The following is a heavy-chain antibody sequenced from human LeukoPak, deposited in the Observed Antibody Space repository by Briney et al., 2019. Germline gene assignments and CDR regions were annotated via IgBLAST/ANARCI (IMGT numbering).Heavy chain of an antibody. CDR3: AKDIAPQYYYDSSGYPDY. CDR2: ISGDGGST. V-gene: IGHV3-43*02. CDR1: GFTFDDYA. Sequence: GGSLRLSCAASGFTFDDYAMHWARQAPGKGLEWVSLISGDGGSTYYADSVKGRFTISRDNSKNSLYLQMNSLRTEDTALYYCAKDIAPQYYYDSSGYPDYWGQGTQVTVSS. J-gene: IGHJ4*02. D-gene: IGHD3-22*01.